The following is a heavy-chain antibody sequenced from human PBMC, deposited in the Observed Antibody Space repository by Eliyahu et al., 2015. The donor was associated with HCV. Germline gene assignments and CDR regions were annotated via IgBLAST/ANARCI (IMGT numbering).Heavy chain of an antibody. CDR3: ARMRRLAGSTPENWFDP. J-gene: IGHJ5*02. Sequence: QVTLRESGPALVKPTQTLTLTCTFSGFSLSTSGMCLTWIRQPPGKALEWLALIDWDDDKYYSTSLKTRLTISKDTSKNQVVLTMTNMDPVDTATYYCARMRRLAGSTPENWFDPWGQGTLVTVSS. V-gene: IGHV2-70*01. D-gene: IGHD3-22*01. CDR1: GFSLSTSGMC. CDR2: IDWDDDK.